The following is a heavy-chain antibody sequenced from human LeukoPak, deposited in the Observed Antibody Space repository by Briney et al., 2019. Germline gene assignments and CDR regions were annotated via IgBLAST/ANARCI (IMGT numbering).Heavy chain of an antibody. D-gene: IGHD2-2*01. CDR2: IYSGGST. V-gene: IGHV3-53*01. Sequence: GGSPRLSCAASGFTVSSNYMSWVRQAPGKGLEWVSVIYSGGSTYYADSVKGRFTISRDNSKNTLYLQMNSLRAEDTAIYYCARGPQDSVIVPAYWGQGTLVTVSS. J-gene: IGHJ4*02. CDR3: ARGPQDSVIVPAY. CDR1: GFTVSSNY.